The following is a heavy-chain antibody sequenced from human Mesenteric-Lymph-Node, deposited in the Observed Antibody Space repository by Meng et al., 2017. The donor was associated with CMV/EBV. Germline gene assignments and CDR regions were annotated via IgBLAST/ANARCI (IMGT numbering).Heavy chain of an antibody. J-gene: IGHJ5*02. CDR2: SIPIFGTA. CDR1: GSFRTYG. V-gene: IGHV1-69*05. CDR3: AREVGTQNWNDVKWFDP. D-gene: IGHD1-1*01. Sequence: GSFRTYGISWVRQAHGQGLEWMGGSIPIFGTAKYAQKFQGRVTITTDDSTSTAYMELNSLTSEDTAVYYCAREVGTQNWNDVKWFDPWGQGTLVTVSS.